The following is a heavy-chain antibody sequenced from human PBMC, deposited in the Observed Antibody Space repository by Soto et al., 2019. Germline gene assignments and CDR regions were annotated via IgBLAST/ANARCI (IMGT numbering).Heavy chain of an antibody. J-gene: IGHJ6*02. CDR3: ARVLRFLEWFNGMDV. V-gene: IGHV3-7*03. CDR2: IKQDGSEK. Sequence: GAPLRLSCAASGFTFSSYWMSWVRQAPGKGLEWVANIKQDGSEKYYVDSVKGRFTISRDNAKNSLYLQMNSLRAEDTAVYYCARVLRFLEWFNGMDVWGQGTMVTVSS. D-gene: IGHD3-3*01. CDR1: GFTFSSYW.